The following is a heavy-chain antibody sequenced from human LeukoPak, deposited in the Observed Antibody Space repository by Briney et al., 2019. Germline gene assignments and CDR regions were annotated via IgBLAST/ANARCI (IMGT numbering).Heavy chain of an antibody. CDR1: GDSTNTYF. J-gene: IGHJ4*02. CDR2: IYYTRPT. V-gene: IGHV4-59*12. D-gene: IGHD3-10*01. Sequence: AETLSLTGTRSGDSTNTYFWSWLRQPPGKGLEWVGYIYYTRPTNSNPTFKTRVPISVATSTNQSSLSLSSVTAADTAVYSCAREFPYYGSGSSFGYWGQGTLVTVSS. CDR3: AREFPYYGSGSSFGY.